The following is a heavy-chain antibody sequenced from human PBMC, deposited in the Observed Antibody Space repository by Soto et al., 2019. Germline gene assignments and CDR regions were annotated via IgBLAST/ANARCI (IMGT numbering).Heavy chain of an antibody. J-gene: IGHJ4*02. CDR3: ARTLTTVIDVNY. CDR1: GGSMRGYS. Sequence: PSETLSLTCAVSGGSMRGYSWHWFRRPPGKGLEWIGSIYYSGSTYYNPSLKSRVTISVDTSKNQFSLKLSSVTAADTAVYYCARTLTTVIDVNYWGQGTLVTVSS. CDR2: IYYSGST. V-gene: IGHV4-59*05. D-gene: IGHD4-17*01.